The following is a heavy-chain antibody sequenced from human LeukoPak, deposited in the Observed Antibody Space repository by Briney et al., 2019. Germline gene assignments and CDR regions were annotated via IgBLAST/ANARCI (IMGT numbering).Heavy chain of an antibody. Sequence: SSETLSLTCTVSGGSISSYYWSWIRQPPGKGLEWIGYIYYSGSTNYNPSLKSRVTISVDTSKNQFSLKLSSVTAADTAVYYCATSSARYYDYVWGSYRYRGMDVWGQGTTVTVSS. J-gene: IGHJ6*02. CDR1: GGSISSYY. V-gene: IGHV4-59*08. CDR3: ATSSARYYDYVWGSYRYRGMDV. CDR2: IYYSGST. D-gene: IGHD3-16*02.